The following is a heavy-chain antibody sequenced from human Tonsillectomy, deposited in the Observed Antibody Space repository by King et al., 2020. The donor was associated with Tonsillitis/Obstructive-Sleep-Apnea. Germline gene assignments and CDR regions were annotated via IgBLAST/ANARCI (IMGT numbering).Heavy chain of an antibody. D-gene: IGHD6-19*01. V-gene: IGHV3-9*01. CDR1: GFSFDNYA. J-gene: IGHJ4*02. Sequence: VQLVESGGGLVQPGRSLRLSCAASGFSFDNYAMHWVRQAPGKGLEWVSGISWNINSIGYADSVKGRFTISRDNAKNSLYLQMNSLRAEDTALYYCAKDSDSSGWYNFDYWGQGTLVTVSS. CDR2: ISWNINSI. CDR3: AKDSDSSGWYNFDY.